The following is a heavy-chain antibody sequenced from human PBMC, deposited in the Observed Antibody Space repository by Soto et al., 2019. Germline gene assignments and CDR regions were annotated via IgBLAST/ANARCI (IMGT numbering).Heavy chain of an antibody. V-gene: IGHV1-46*04. CDR1: GYTFTDYH. Sequence: QVQLVQSGAEVRRPGASVKVSCRASGYTFTDYHMHWVRQAPGQGLEWMGIINPSGGSTRYAQRLQGRVAMTRDRCTGGVHRELSSLRSEDTAVYFCVRDREGGNSPLVWAFDYWGQGTLVTVSS. D-gene: IGHD5-18*01. CDR2: INPSGGST. CDR3: VRDREGGNSPLVWAFDY. J-gene: IGHJ4*02.